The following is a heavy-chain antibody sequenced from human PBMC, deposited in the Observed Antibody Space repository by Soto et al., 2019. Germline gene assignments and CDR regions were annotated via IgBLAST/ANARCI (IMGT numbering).Heavy chain of an antibody. V-gene: IGHV4-31*03. Sequence: SETLSLTCTVSGAYMRNDYYYWSWVRQKPGKDLEWIGHMHHSGRTHYNPSLKSRVAISVDTSKNQFSLYLNSVTASDTAVYYCARWVEVSLDYFDSWGQGTPVTV. J-gene: IGHJ4*02. CDR2: MHHSGRT. D-gene: IGHD2-15*01. CDR3: ARWVEVSLDYFDS. CDR1: GAYMRNDYYY.